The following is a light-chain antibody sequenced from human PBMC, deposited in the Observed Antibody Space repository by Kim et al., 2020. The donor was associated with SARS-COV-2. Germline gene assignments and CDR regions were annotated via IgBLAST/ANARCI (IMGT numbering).Light chain of an antibody. CDR3: HQSSTVPQT. CDR2: YAS. CDR1: QSIGSA. V-gene: IGKV6-21*01. Sequence: VTPKEKVTITCRASQSIGSALHWYQQKSDQSPKLLIKYASLSFSGVPSRFSGSGSGTDFTLTINGLEAEDAATYYCHQSSTVPQTFGQGTKVDIK. J-gene: IGKJ1*01.